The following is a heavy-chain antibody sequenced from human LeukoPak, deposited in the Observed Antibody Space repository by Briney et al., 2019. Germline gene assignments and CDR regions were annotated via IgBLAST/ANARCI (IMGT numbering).Heavy chain of an antibody. CDR1: GFTFGYFN. V-gene: IGHV3-21*01. CDR3: ARGYGATIGLFDY. Sequence: PGGSLRLSCAASGFTFGYFNMNWVRQAPGKGLEWVSSISSSSSYIYYADSVKGRFTISRDNAKNSLYLQMNSLRAEDTAVYYCARGYGATIGLFDYWGQGTLVTVSS. D-gene: IGHD5-12*01. J-gene: IGHJ4*02. CDR2: ISSSSSYI.